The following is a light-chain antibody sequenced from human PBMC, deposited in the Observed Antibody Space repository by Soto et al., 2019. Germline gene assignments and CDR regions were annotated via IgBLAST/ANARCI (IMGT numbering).Light chain of an antibody. V-gene: IGKV1-33*01. CDR3: QQYDHLPRT. J-gene: IGKJ1*01. CDR2: DAS. Sequence: DLQMIQSPSSLSASVGDRVTITCQASQEISNYLNWYQQKPGKAPKLLIYDASNLERGVPSRFSGRGSGTDFTFTTSSLQPVDFATYYCQQYDHLPRTFGRGTEVEIK. CDR1: QEISNY.